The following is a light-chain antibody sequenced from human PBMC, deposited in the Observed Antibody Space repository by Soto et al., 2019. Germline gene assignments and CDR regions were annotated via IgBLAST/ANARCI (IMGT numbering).Light chain of an antibody. V-gene: IGKV3-20*01. CDR2: GAS. CDR3: QQYGTSPPT. CDR1: QSVSRNS. Sequence: ENVLMSVPGAPFLYPKEKDTLSCRAIQSVSRNSLAWYQQQPGQAPRLLIYGASSRATDIPDRFSGSGSGTDFTLIVSRLEPEDFAVYFCQQYGTSPPTFGPGTKVDIK. J-gene: IGKJ3*01.